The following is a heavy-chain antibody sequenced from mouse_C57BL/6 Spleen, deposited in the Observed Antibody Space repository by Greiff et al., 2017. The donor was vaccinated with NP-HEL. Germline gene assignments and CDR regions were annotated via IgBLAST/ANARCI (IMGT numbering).Heavy chain of an antibody. J-gene: IGHJ2*01. CDR1: GYTFTDYN. CDR3: ARNDCYSDYFDY. D-gene: IGHD2-3*01. CDR2: INPNNGGT. Sequence: EVKLVESGPELVKPGASVKIPCKASGYTFTDYNMDWVKQSHGKSLEWIGDINPNNGGTIYNQKFKGKATLTVDKSSSTAYMELRSLTSEDTAVYYCARNDCYSDYFDYWGQGTTLTVSS. V-gene: IGHV1-18*01.